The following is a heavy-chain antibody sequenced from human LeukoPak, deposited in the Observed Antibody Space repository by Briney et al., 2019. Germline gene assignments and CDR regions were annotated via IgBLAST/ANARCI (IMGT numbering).Heavy chain of an antibody. CDR3: ARGGSGSFPLDY. Sequence: GASVKVSCKASGYTFTYYALHWVRQAPGQRLEWMGWIHAGNGNTKYSQKFQGRVTITRDTSATTAYMELSSLTSEDTAVYYCARGGSGSFPLDYWSQGTLVTVSS. V-gene: IGHV1-3*01. D-gene: IGHD1-26*01. CDR2: IHAGNGNT. J-gene: IGHJ4*02. CDR1: GYTFTYYA.